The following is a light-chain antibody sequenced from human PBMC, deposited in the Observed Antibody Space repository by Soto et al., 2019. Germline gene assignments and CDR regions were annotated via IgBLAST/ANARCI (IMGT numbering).Light chain of an antibody. CDR2: GAS. V-gene: IGKV3-15*01. CDR3: PHDNLRGIT. CDR1: QSVVSN. Sequence: DILLPRSPGNSAVALWASSAASRRASQSVVSNLAWYQQNPGQPPRLLIYGASTRATGTPARFSGSGSGTEFTLTISSLQSEDFAVYYCPHDNLRGITFGGG. J-gene: IGKJ4*01.